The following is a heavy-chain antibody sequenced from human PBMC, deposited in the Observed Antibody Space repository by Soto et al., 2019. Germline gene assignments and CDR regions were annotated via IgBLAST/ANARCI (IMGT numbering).Heavy chain of an antibody. CDR2: ISWNSGNI. CDR1: GFTFDDYA. D-gene: IGHD3-3*02. Sequence: EVQLEESGGALVQPGRSLRLSCAASGFTFDDYAMHWVRQVLVKGLDWVSSISWNSGNIGYSDSVKGRFTTSRVNAKNALYLQMNSLRLEDTVLDHWVRSKVVFSYGTPFFYWGQGTLGTVSS. CDR3: VRSKVVFSYGTPFFY. J-gene: IGHJ4*02. V-gene: IGHV3-9*01.